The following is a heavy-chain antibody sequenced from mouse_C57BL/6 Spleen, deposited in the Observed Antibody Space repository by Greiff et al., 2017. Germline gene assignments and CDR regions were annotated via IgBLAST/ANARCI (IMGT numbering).Heavy chain of an antibody. CDR3: ARGDSNSYWYFDV. D-gene: IGHD2-5*01. CDR2: INPGSGGT. Sequence: VQRVESGAELVRPGTSVKVSCKASGYAFTNYLIEWVKQRPGQGLEWIGVINPGSGGTNYNEKFKGKATLTADKSSSTAYMQLSSLTSEDSAVYFCARGDSNSYWYFDVWGTGTTVTVSS. CDR1: GYAFTNYL. V-gene: IGHV1-54*01. J-gene: IGHJ1*03.